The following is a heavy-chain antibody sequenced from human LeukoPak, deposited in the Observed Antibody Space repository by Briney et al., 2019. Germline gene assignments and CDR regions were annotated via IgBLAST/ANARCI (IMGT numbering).Heavy chain of an antibody. CDR3: TKGPVVPAAIPGYNYYYYYYYMDV. CDR2: ISGSGGTT. D-gene: IGHD2-2*01. V-gene: IGHV3-23*01. Sequence: GGTLRLSCAASGFAFINYGMSWVRQAPGKGLEWVSAISGSGGTTYYADSVKGRFTISRDNSKNTLYLQMNSLRAEDTAVYYCTKGPVVPAAIPGYNYYYYYYYMDVWGKGTTVTISS. CDR1: GFAFINYG. J-gene: IGHJ6*03.